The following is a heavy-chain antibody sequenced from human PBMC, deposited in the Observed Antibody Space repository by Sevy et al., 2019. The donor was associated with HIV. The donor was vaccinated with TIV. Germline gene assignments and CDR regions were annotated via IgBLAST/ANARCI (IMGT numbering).Heavy chain of an antibody. CDR2: ISGSGGST. V-gene: IGHV3-23*01. CDR3: ASLRITIFGVVTLGMDV. D-gene: IGHD3-3*01. CDR1: GFTFSSYA. J-gene: IGHJ6*02. Sequence: GGSLRLSCAASGFTFSSYAMSWVRQAPGKGLEWVSAISGSGGSTYYADSVKGRFTISRDNAKNSLYLQMNSLRAEDTAVYYCASLRITIFGVVTLGMDVWGQGTTVTVSS.